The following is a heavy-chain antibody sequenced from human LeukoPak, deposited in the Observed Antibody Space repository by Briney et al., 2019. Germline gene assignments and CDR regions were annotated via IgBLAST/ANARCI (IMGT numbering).Heavy chain of an antibody. J-gene: IGHJ4*02. Sequence: PSGTLSLTCAVSGASISSSNWWSWVRQPPGKGLEWIGEIHHSGSTNYSPSLKSRVTISVDTSKNQFSLKLSSVTAADAAVYYCARALLWFGELRPFDYWGQGTLVTVSS. CDR2: IHHSGST. V-gene: IGHV4-4*02. D-gene: IGHD3-10*01. CDR1: GASISSSNW. CDR3: ARALLWFGELRPFDY.